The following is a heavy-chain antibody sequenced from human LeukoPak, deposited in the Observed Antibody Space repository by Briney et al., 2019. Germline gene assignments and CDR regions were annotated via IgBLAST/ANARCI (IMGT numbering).Heavy chain of an antibody. D-gene: IGHD3-10*01. J-gene: IGHJ4*02. CDR3: TRITIVRGVV. CDR1: GGSISSSSYY. V-gene: IGHV4-39*01. Sequence: PSETLSLTCTVFGGSISSSSYYWGWIRQPPGKGLEWIGSIYYSGRTYYNPSLKNRVTISVDTSKNQFSLKLSSVTAADTAVYYCTRITIVRGVVWGQGTLVTVSS. CDR2: IYYSGRT.